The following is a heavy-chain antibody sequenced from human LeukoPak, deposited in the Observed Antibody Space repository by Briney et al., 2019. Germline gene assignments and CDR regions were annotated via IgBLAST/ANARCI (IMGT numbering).Heavy chain of an antibody. D-gene: IGHD6-19*01. J-gene: IGHJ4*02. CDR3: AKSLRYSSGWYDY. V-gene: IGHV3-23*01. Sequence: GGSLRLSCAASGFTFSNYAMSWVHQAPGKGLEWVSAISGSGGSTYYADSVKGRFTISRDNSKNTLYLQMNSLRAEDTAVYYCAKSLRYSSGWYDYWGQGTLVTVSS. CDR1: GFTFSNYA. CDR2: ISGSGGST.